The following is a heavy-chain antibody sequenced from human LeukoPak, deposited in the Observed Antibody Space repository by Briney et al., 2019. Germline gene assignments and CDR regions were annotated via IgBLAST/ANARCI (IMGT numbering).Heavy chain of an antibody. Sequence: PSETLSLTCTVSGGSISSYYWSWIRQPPGKGLEWIGYIYYSGSTNYNPSLKSRVTISVDTSKNQFSLKLSSVTAADTAVYYCARTLHPRTPSGIDVWGQGTTVTVSS. CDR3: ARTLHPRTPSGIDV. D-gene: IGHD2-15*01. CDR2: IYYSGST. V-gene: IGHV4-59*08. CDR1: GGSISSYY. J-gene: IGHJ6*02.